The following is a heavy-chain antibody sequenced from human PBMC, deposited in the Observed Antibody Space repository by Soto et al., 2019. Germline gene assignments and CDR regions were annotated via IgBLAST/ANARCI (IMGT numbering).Heavy chain of an antibody. CDR2: ISSDGTET. CDR1: MFSRNISG. J-gene: IGHJ5*01. Sequence: GWSLRIGGAASMFSRNISGMYWVLQGPGKGLEWVAYISSDGTETNYVDSVRGRLTISRDNAKNSLFLQMNSLRVEDTAFYYYETQPGLLDSRCQRAAVPVSS. CDR3: ETQPGLLDS. V-gene: IGHV3-7*01. D-gene: IGHD2-8*02.